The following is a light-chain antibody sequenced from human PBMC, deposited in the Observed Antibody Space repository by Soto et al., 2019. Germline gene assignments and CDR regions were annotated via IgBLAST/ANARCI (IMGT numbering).Light chain of an antibody. V-gene: IGKV3-11*01. Sequence: EIVLTQSPATLSLSPGDRATLSCRASQSVNSYLGWYQQKPGQPPRLLIHDASNRATGIPARFSGSGSGTDFTLTISSLEPEDFAIYYCQQRSNWPLTFGGGTKVDIK. J-gene: IGKJ4*01. CDR2: DAS. CDR1: QSVNSY. CDR3: QQRSNWPLT.